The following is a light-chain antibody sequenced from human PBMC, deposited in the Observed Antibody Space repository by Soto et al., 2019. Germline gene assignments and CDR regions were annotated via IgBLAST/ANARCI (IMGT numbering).Light chain of an antibody. Sequence: DIQMTQSPSSPSASVGDRVTITCRASQSISSYLNWYQQKPGKAPKLLIYAASTLQSGVPSRFSGSGSGTDFTLTISCLQSEDFATYFCQQSYTTPITFGQGTRLEIK. V-gene: IGKV1-39*01. CDR2: AAS. CDR3: QQSYTTPIT. CDR1: QSISSY. J-gene: IGKJ5*01.